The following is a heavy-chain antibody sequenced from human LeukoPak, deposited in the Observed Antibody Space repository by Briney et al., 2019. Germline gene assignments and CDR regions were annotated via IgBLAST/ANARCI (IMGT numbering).Heavy chain of an antibody. J-gene: IGHJ5*02. D-gene: IGHD6-19*01. V-gene: IGHV1-2*02. CDR2: INPNSGGT. CDR1: GYTFTGYY. CDR3: ARDLGYSSGGFPPPTGWFDP. Sequence: ASVKVSCKASGYTFTGYYMHWVRQAPGQGLEWMGWINPNSGGTNYAQKFQGRVTMTRDTSISTAYMELSRLRSDDTAVYYCARDLGYSSGGFPPPTGWFDPWGQGTLVTVSS.